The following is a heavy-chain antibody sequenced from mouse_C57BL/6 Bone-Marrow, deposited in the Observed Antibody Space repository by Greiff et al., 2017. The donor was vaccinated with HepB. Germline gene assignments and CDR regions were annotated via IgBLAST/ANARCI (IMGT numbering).Heavy chain of an antibody. V-gene: IGHV2-5*01. Sequence: VKLVESGPGLVQPSQSLSITCTVSGFSLTSYGVHWVRQSPGKGLEWLGVIWRGGSTDYNAAFMSRLSITKDNSKSQVFFKMNSLQADDTAIYYCAKGDYDYDWFAYWGQGTLVTVSA. D-gene: IGHD2-4*01. J-gene: IGHJ3*01. CDR2: IWRGGST. CDR3: AKGDYDYDWFAY. CDR1: GFSLTSYG.